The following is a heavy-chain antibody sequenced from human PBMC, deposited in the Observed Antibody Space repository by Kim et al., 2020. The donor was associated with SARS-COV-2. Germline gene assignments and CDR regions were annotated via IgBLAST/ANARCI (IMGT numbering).Heavy chain of an antibody. D-gene: IGHD3-22*01. CDR3: ARDLASQYYYDSSGSSGWSA. V-gene: IGHV3-30*04. Sequence: GGSLRLSCAASGFTFSSYAMHWVRQAPGKGLEWVAVISYDGSNKYYADSVKGRFTISRDNSKNTLYLQMNSLRAEDTAVYYCARDLASQYYYDSSGSSGWSAWGQGTLVTVSS. CDR1: GFTFSSYA. CDR2: ISYDGSNK. J-gene: IGHJ5*02.